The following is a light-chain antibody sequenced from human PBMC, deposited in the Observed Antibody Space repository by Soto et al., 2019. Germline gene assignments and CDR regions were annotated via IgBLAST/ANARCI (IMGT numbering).Light chain of an antibody. CDR2: TSS. J-gene: IGKJ1*01. CDR3: QQSYSNPPT. Sequence: DIHMTQSPASLSASVGYIFTISCRASQSIGRNLNWYQQKPGKAPTLLIFTSSSLQSGVPSRLSGSGYGTDLIITISSMQTEDFETYYCQQSYSNPPTFGHGTKVDIK. CDR1: QSIGRN. V-gene: IGKV1-39*01.